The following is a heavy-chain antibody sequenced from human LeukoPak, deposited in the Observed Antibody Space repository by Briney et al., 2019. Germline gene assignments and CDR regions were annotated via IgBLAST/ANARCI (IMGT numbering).Heavy chain of an antibody. CDR3: VREARDGYTLAEYFQN. Sequence: PGGSLRLSCAASGFTVSSNHMSWVRQAPGKGLEWVSVIYSGGRTYYADSVKGRFTISRDNSKNTLYVQMNSLRAEDTAVYYCVREARDGYTLAEYFQNRGQGTLVIVSS. D-gene: IGHD5-24*01. J-gene: IGHJ1*01. CDR1: GFTVSSNH. CDR2: IYSGGRT. V-gene: IGHV3-53*01.